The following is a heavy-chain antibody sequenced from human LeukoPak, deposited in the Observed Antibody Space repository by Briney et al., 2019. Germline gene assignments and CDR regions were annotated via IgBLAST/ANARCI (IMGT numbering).Heavy chain of an antibody. CDR1: GFTFDDYA. CDR3: AKDIVGYCSGGSCYSFDY. D-gene: IGHD2-15*01. V-gene: IGHV3-9*01. Sequence: GGSLRLSCAASGFTFDDYAMHWVRQAPGKGLEWVSGISWNSGSIGYADSVKGRFTISRDNAKNSLYLQMNSLRAEDTALYYCAKDIVGYCSGGSCYSFDYWGQGTLVTVSS. J-gene: IGHJ4*02. CDR2: ISWNSGSI.